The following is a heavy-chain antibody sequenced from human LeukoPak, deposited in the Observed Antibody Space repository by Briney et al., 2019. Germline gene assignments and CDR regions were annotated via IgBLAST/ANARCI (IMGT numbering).Heavy chain of an antibody. CDR3: ARGNRDLNAFDM. CDR1: GFTFSSYA. J-gene: IGHJ3*02. CDR2: IYSGGTT. Sequence: GGSLRLSCAASGFTFSSYAMSWVRQAPGKGLEWVSVIYSGGTTNYADSVKGRFTISRDNSKNTLYLQMNSLRVEDTAVYYCARGNRDLNAFDMWGQGTMVTVSS. V-gene: IGHV3-23*03. D-gene: IGHD1-14*01.